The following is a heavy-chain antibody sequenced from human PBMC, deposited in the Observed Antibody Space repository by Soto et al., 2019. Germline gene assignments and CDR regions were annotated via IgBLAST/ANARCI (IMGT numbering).Heavy chain of an antibody. CDR1: GFTFTGFY. D-gene: IGHD3-22*01. Sequence: ASVNVSCKASGFTFTGFYMHWVRQAPGQGPEWMGIMHPYGGSTGYARKFQGRVTLTRDTSTRTDYMEPSSLRSDDTAVYYCAILYYYDSGDYYSNYQYYGMDVWGQGTTVTVSS. CDR2: MHPYGGST. V-gene: IGHV1-46*01. CDR3: AILYYYDSGDYYSNYQYYGMDV. J-gene: IGHJ6*02.